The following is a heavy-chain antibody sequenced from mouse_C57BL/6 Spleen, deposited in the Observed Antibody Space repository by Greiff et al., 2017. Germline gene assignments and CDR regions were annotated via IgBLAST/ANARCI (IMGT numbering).Heavy chain of an antibody. J-gene: IGHJ2*01. D-gene: IGHD1-1*01. CDR1: GYAFSSSW. Sequence: QVQLKQSGPELVKPGASVKISCKASGYAFSSSWMNWVKQRPGKGLEWIGRIYPGDGDTNYNGKFKGKATLTADKSSSTAYMQLSSLTSEDSAVYCCARWEAAVVSDYWGQGTTLTVSS. V-gene: IGHV1-82*01. CDR2: IYPGDGDT. CDR3: ARWEAAVVSDY.